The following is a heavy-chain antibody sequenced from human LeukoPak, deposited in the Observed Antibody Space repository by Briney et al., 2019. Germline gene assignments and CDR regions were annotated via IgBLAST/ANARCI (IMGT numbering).Heavy chain of an antibody. J-gene: IGHJ4*02. CDR3: ARVSELRFLEWFIDY. CDR2: IYTSGST. Sequence: PSETLSLTCTVSGGSISSGSYYWSWIRQPAGKGLEWIGRIYTSGSTNYNPSLKSRVTISVDTSKNQFSLKLSSVTAADTAVYYCARVSELRFLEWFIDYWGQGTLVTVSS. CDR1: GGSISSGSYY. V-gene: IGHV4-61*02. D-gene: IGHD3-3*01.